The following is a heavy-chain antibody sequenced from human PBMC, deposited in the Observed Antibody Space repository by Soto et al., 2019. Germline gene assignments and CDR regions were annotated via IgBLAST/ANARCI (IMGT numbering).Heavy chain of an antibody. CDR2: IVPIFGRP. D-gene: IGHD1-1*01. CDR3: ASFPFRHGNFYNNLDVDV. Sequence: QMQLAQSGAEVKKPGSSVKVSCKASGYTFNSYPLNWVRQAPGQGLEWIGGIVPIFGRPHYEEHLRGRVAITSDESSDTAFVELTHLTFKDTATYYCASFPFRHGNFYNNLDVDVWGQGTTVIVSS. J-gene: IGHJ6*02. CDR1: GYTFNSYP. V-gene: IGHV1-69*01.